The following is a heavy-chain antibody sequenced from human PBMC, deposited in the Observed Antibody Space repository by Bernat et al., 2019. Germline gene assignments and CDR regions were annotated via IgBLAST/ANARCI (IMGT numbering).Heavy chain of an antibody. V-gene: IGHV3-15*04. CDR3: TTVGHTYDFWSGYYRYYFDY. CDR1: GFPFSSAW. Sequence: EVQLVESGGGLVEPGGSLRLSCAASGFPFSSAWMSWVRQAPGKGLEWVGRLVSKTDGGTTEYAAPVKDRFTILRDDSKNMLYLQMNSLKTEDTAVYYCTTVGHTYDFWSGYYRYYFDYWGQGTLVTVSS. D-gene: IGHD3-3*01. CDR2: LVSKTDGGTT. J-gene: IGHJ4*02.